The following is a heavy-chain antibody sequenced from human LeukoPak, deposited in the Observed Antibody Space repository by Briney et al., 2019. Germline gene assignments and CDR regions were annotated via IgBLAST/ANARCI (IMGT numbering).Heavy chain of an antibody. CDR3: ARGNPVNYGEDY. V-gene: IGHV4-34*01. D-gene: IGHD4-17*01. CDR1: GGSFSDYY. Sequence: PSETLSLTCAVYGGSFSDYYWSWIRQPPGKGLEWIGEINHSGSTNYNPSLKSRVTILVDTSKNQFSLKLSSVTAADTAVYYCARGNPVNYGEDYWGQGTLVTVSS. J-gene: IGHJ4*02. CDR2: INHSGST.